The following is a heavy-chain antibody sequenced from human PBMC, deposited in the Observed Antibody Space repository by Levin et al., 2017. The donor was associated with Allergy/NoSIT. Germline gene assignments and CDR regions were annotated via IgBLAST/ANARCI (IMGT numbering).Heavy chain of an antibody. D-gene: IGHD2-2*01. CDR3: ARASRSSTSCYGCGAFDI. J-gene: IGHJ3*02. CDR1: GGSISSGGYY. CDR2: IYYSGST. Sequence: SQTLSLTCTVSGGSISSGGYYWSWIRQHPGKGLEWIGYIYYSGSTYYNPSLKSRVTISVDTSKNQFSLKLSSVTAADTAVYYCARASRSSTSCYGCGAFDIWGQGTMVTVSS. V-gene: IGHV4-31*03.